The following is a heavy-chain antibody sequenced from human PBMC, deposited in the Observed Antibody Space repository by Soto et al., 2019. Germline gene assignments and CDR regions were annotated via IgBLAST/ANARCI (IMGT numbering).Heavy chain of an antibody. CDR1: GFTFSSYS. CDR3: ARGGKGYCSGGSCPREDEYFQH. J-gene: IGHJ1*01. Sequence: GGSLRLSCAASGFTFSSYSMNWVRQAPGKGLEWVSYISSSSSTIYYADSVKGRFTISRDNAKNSLYLQMNSLRAEDTAVYYCARGGKGYCSGGSCPREDEYFQHWGQGTLVTVSS. V-gene: IGHV3-48*01. CDR2: ISSSSSTI. D-gene: IGHD2-15*01.